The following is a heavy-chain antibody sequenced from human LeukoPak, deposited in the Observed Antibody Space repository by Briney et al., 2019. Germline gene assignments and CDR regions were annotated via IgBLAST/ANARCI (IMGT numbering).Heavy chain of an antibody. CDR2: ISYDGTNS. Sequence: GSLILSCSSSGFTFNAYAMHWVRQPPGKGLEWVAVISYDGTNSNYADSVKGRLTVSRDNSKNTLYLDLHSLTAEDTAVFFCVRDWGDLLAFGPWGQGTLVTVSS. CDR3: VRDWGDLLAFGP. J-gene: IGHJ5*02. V-gene: IGHV3-30*03. CDR1: GFTFNAYA. D-gene: IGHD3-3*01.